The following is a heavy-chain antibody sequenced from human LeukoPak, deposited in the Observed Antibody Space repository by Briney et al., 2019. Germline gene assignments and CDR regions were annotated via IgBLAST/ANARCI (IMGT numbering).Heavy chain of an antibody. CDR3: ARGASGWFRDAFDI. CDR2: INPSGGNT. J-gene: IGHJ3*02. CDR1: AYTFTTSY. D-gene: IGHD6-19*01. Sequence: ASVKVSCKASAYTFTTSYIHWVPQAPGQGLEWMGIINPSGGNTNYAQTFQGRVTMTRDTSTSTVYMELSSLRSEDTAVYYCARGASGWFRDAFDIWGQGTMVTVSS. V-gene: IGHV1-46*01.